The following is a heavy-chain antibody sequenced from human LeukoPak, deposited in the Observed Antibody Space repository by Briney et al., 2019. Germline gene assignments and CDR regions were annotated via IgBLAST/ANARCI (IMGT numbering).Heavy chain of an antibody. J-gene: IGHJ6*02. CDR1: GFTFSSYG. CDR3: AKSGYYYYYYGMDV. D-gene: IGHD3-10*01. V-gene: IGHV3-30*18. CDR2: ISYEGSNK. Sequence: GGSLRLSCAASGFTFSSYGMHWVRQAPGRGLEWVAVISYEGSNKYYADSVKGRFTISRDNSKNTLYLQMNSLRAEDTAVYYCAKSGYYYYYYGMDVWGQGTTVTVSS.